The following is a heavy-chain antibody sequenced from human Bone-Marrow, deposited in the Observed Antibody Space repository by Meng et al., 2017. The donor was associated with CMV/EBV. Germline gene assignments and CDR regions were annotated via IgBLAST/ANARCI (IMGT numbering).Heavy chain of an antibody. CDR1: GYTFTSYD. Sequence: ASVKVSCKASGYTFTSYDINWVRQATGQGLEWMGWMNPNSGNTGYAQKFQGRVTMTRNTSISTAYMELSSLRSEDTAVYYCARWEYSSSWYVGYYYYGMDVWGQGTTVTASS. V-gene: IGHV1-8*01. CDR3: ARWEYSSSWYVGYYYYGMDV. CDR2: MNPNSGNT. D-gene: IGHD6-13*01. J-gene: IGHJ6*02.